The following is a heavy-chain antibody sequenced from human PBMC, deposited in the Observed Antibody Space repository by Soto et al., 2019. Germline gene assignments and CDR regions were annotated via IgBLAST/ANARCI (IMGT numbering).Heavy chain of an antibody. D-gene: IGHD6-6*01. CDR3: ARASTLEYSSSRYYYGMDV. V-gene: IGHV1-69*13. CDR2: IIPIFGTA. Sequence: ASVKVSCKASGGTFSSYAISWVRQAPGQGLEWMGGIIPIFGTANYAQKFQGRVTITADESTSTAYMELSSLRSEDTAVYYCARASTLEYSSSRYYYGMDVWGQGTTDTVSS. J-gene: IGHJ6*02. CDR1: GGTFSSYA.